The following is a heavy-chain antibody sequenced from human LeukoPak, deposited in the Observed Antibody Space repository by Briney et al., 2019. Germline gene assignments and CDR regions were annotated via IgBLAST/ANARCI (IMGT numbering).Heavy chain of an antibody. J-gene: IGHJ5*02. CDR2: IYYSGST. V-gene: IGHV4-39*01. CDR1: GGSISSSSYY. D-gene: IGHD1-14*01. CDR3: ARRKELSGNNWFDP. Sequence: PSETLSLTCTVSGGSISSSSYYWGWIRQPPGKGLEWIGSIYYSGSTYYNPSLKSRVTISVDTSKNQFSLKLSSVTAADTAVYYCARRKELSGNNWFDPWGQGTLVTVSS.